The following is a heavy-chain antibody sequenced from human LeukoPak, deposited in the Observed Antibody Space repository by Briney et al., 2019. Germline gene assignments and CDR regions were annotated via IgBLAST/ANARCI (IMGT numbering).Heavy chain of an antibody. CDR1: GYTFTSYA. CDR2: INTNTGNR. CDR3: ARGALYYDFWSGFDY. J-gene: IGHJ4*02. D-gene: IGHD3-3*01. V-gene: IGHV7-4-1*02. Sequence: ASVKVSCKASGYTFTSYAMNWVRQAPGQGLEWMGWINTNTGNRTYAQGFTGRFVFSLDTSVSTAYLQISSLKAEDTAVYYCARGALYYDFWSGFDYWGQGTLVTVSS.